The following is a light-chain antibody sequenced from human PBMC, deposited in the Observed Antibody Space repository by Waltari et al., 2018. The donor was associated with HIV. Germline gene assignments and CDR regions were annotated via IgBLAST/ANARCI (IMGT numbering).Light chain of an antibody. V-gene: IGKV1-39*01. Sequence: EIQMTQSPSSLSASVGDRVTITCRASQSISAYLCWYQQKPRKAPKLLISASSSLQSGVPSRSSGSPSGTAFTLTIRSLQPEDFAIYYCQQSYTAPWTFGQGTKVELK. J-gene: IGKJ1*01. CDR1: QSISAY. CDR3: QQSYTAPWT. CDR2: ASS.